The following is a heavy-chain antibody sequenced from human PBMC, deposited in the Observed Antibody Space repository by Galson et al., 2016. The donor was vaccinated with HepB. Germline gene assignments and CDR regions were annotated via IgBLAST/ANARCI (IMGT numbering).Heavy chain of an antibody. V-gene: IGHV4-59*01. D-gene: IGHD6-19*01. CDR2: IYYSGST. CDR3: ARDQWLDHYHYYGMDV. Sequence: SLTCTVSGASISSSYWSWIRQPPGKGLEWIGYIYYSGSTRYNPSLKSRVTISVDTSKNQFSLKLSSVTAADTAVYYCARDQWLDHYHYYGMDVWGQGTTVTVSS. J-gene: IGHJ6*02. CDR1: GASISSSY.